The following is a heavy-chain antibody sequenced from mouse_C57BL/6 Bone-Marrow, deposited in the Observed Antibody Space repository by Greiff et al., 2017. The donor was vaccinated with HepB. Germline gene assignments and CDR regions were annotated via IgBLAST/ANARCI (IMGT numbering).Heavy chain of an antibody. CDR1: GYTFTDHT. D-gene: IGHD2-13*01. J-gene: IGHJ3*01. CDR2: IYPRDGST. V-gene: IGHV1-78*01. CDR3: ARGEIYYGAWFAY. Sequence: VKLVESDAELVKPGASVKISCKVSGYTFTDHTIHWMKQRPEQGLEWIGYIYPRDGSTKYNEKFKGKATLTADKSSITAYMQLNSLTSEDSAVYFCARGEIYYGAWFAYWGQGTLVTVSA.